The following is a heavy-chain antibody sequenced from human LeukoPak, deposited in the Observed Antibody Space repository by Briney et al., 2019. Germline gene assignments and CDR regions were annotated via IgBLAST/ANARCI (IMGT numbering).Heavy chain of an antibody. Sequence: PGGSLRLSCAASGFTFSSYAMSWVRQAPGKGLEWVSAISGSGGTTYYADSVEGRFTISRDDSKNTLYLQMNSLRAEDTAVYYCATPRGSGSYLAFDYWGQGTLVTVSS. V-gene: IGHV3-23*01. CDR2: ISGSGGTT. CDR1: GFTFSSYA. CDR3: ATPRGSGSYLAFDY. D-gene: IGHD1-26*01. J-gene: IGHJ4*02.